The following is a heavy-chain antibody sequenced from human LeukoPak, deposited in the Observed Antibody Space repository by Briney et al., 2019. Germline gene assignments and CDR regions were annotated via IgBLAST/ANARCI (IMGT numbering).Heavy chain of an antibody. J-gene: IGHJ3*02. CDR1: GFTFSSYA. Sequence: GGSLRLSCAASGFTFSSYAMSWVRQAPGKGLEWVSAISGSGGSTYYADSVKGRFTISRDNSKNTLFLQMNSLRAEDTAIYYCAKDSYSHNGIYDALDIWGQGTMVTVSS. V-gene: IGHV3-23*01. CDR2: ISGSGGST. D-gene: IGHD2-8*01. CDR3: AKDSYSHNGIYDALDI.